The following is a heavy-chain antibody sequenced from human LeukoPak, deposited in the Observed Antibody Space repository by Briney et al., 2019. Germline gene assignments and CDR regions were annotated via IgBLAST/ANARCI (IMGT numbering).Heavy chain of an antibody. CDR3: ARGSGSYYDILTGYYPV. D-gene: IGHD3-9*01. CDR2: INPNSGGT. CDR1: GYTFTGYY. Sequence: ASVKVSCKASGYTFTGYYMHWVRQAPGQGLEWMGWINPNSGGTNYAQKFQGRVTMTRDTSISTAYMELGRLRSDDTAVYYCARGSGSYYDILTGYYPVWGQGTLVTVSS. J-gene: IGHJ4*02. V-gene: IGHV1-2*02.